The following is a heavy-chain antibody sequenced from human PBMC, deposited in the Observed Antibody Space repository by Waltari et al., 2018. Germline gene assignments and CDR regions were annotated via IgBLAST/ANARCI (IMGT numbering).Heavy chain of an antibody. D-gene: IGHD1-26*01. J-gene: IGHJ2*01. V-gene: IGHV4-38-2*01. CDR3: ARPGSRVGATYAEGWYFDL. Sequence: QVQLQESGPGLVKPSETLSLTCAVSGYSISSGYYWGWIRQPPGKGLEWIGSIYHSGSTYYTPSLKSRVTISVDTSKNQFSLKLSSVTAADTAVYYCARPGSRVGATYAEGWYFDLWGRGTLVTVSS. CDR1: GYSISSGYY. CDR2: IYHSGST.